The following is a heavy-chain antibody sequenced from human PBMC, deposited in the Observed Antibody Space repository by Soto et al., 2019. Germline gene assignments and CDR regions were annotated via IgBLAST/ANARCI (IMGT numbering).Heavy chain of an antibody. J-gene: IGHJ6*02. CDR3: AKVESFWSGYYAGIYYYYGMDV. CDR1: GFTFSSYA. Sequence: VGSLRLSCAASGFTFSSYAMSWVRQAPGKGLEWVSAISGSGGSTYYADSVKGRFTISRDNSKNTLYLQMNSLRAEDTAVYYCAKVESFWSGYYAGIYYYYGMDVWGQGTTVTVSS. D-gene: IGHD3-3*01. CDR2: ISGSGGST. V-gene: IGHV3-23*01.